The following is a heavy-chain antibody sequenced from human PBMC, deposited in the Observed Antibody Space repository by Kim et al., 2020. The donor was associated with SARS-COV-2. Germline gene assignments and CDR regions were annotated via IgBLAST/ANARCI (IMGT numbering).Heavy chain of an antibody. J-gene: IGHJ6*01. CDR3: AKMVGMDAYNYYYYYGM. CDR1: GFTFDTYA. Sequence: GGSLRLSCVASGFTFDTYAMSWVRQAPGKGLEWVSVISGGGVNKFYADSVRGRFTISRDNSKNTLYLQMNSRRDEDTALYYCAKMVGMDAYNYYYYYGM. CDR2: ISGGGVNK. V-gene: IGHV3-23*01. D-gene: IGHD2-15*01.